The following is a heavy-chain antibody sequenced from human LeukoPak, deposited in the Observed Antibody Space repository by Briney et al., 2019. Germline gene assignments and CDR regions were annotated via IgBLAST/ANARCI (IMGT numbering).Heavy chain of an antibody. V-gene: IGHV3-11*06. CDR1: AFTFSDYY. CDR2: ISSSSSNR. Sequence: GGSLRLSCAASAFTFSDYYMSWIRQAPRKGLEWVSYISSSSSNRNYADSVKGRFTVSRDNAKNSLDLQMNSQRAEDTAVYYCARAQYYLDSWGQGTLVTVSS. J-gene: IGHJ4*02. CDR3: ARAQYYLDS.